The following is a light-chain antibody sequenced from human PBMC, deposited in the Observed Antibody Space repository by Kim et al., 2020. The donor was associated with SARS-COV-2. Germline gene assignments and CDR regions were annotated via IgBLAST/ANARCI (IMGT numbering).Light chain of an antibody. CDR2: NND. CDR1: SSNIGTHT. CDR3: AAWDGSLNGQL. V-gene: IGLV1-44*01. J-gene: IGLJ3*02. Sequence: QSVLTQPPSASGTPGQRVTISCSGSSSNIGTHTVHWFQQLPGTAPKLLIYNNDNRPSGVPARFSGSKSATSASLANSGLQSEDEADYYCAAWDGSLNGQLFGGGTRLTVL.